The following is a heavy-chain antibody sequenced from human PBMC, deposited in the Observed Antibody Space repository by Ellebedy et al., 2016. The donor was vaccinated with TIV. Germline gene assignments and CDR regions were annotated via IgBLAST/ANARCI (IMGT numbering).Heavy chain of an antibody. CDR2: YNFEERKI. CDR1: GHTLRELS. CDR3: VTDPLDQPVDCFDN. D-gene: IGHD2-2*01. J-gene: IGHJ4*02. V-gene: IGHV1-24*01. Sequence: ASVKVSCKVSGHTLRELSIHWVRQAPGKGLEWMGGYNFEERKIAHAQNIQGRVTMTEDTSTDTAYMELTSLRSEDTAVYFCVTDPLDQPVDCFDNWGQGTLVTVSS.